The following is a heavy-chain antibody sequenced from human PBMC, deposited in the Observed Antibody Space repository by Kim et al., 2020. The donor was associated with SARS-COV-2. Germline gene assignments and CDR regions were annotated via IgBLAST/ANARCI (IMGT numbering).Heavy chain of an antibody. CDR3: ARSSTPAQLRFLEWSYYYYGMDV. CDR2: ISSNGGST. J-gene: IGHJ6*02. Sequence: GGSLRLSCAASGFTFSSYAMHWVRQAPGKGLEYVSAISSNGGSTYYANSVKGRFTISRDNSKNTLYLQMGSLRAEDMAVYYCARSSTPAQLRFLEWSYYYYGMDVWGQGTTVTVSS. V-gene: IGHV3-64*01. D-gene: IGHD3-3*01. CDR1: GFTFSSYA.